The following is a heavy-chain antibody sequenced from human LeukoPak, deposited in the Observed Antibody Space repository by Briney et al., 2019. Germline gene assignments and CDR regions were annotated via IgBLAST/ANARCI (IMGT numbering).Heavy chain of an antibody. J-gene: IGHJ3*02. V-gene: IGHV4-59*01. CDR2: IYYSGST. D-gene: IGHD6-13*01. CDR1: GGSISSYY. Sequence: SETLSLTCTVSGGSISSYYWSWTRQPPGKGLEWIGYIYYSGSTNYNPSLKSRVTISVDTSKNQFSLKLSSVTAADTAVYYCARRSAAAGDAFDIWGQGTMVTVSS. CDR3: ARRSAAAGDAFDI.